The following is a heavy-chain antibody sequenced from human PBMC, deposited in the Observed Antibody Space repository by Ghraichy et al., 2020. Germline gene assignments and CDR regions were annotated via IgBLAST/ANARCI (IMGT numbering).Heavy chain of an antibody. V-gene: IGHV4-4*07. CDR2: ISGHGTT. Sequence: SETLSLTCGVSGDSVSSYFWNWIRQPAGKGLEWIGRISGHGTTNYNPALKSRVSMSVDMSENRFSLKVNSVSAADSAVYYCARCSADYLPTCYDGIDVWGQGTTVTVSS. J-gene: IGHJ6*02. CDR3: ARCSADYLPTCYDGIDV. D-gene: IGHD4-11*01. CDR1: GDSVSSYF.